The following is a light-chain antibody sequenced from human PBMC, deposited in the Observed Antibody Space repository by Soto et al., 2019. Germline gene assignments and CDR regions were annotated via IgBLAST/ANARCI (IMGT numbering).Light chain of an antibody. CDR3: QHLNNYPPFT. CDR2: GTF. J-gene: IGKJ3*01. CDR1: QDIQTY. Sequence: IQLTQSPSSLSASVGDRVSITCRASQDIQTYLAWYQQKRGEAPKLLISGTFTLQSGVPSRFNGSGSGTDFTLTISRLQPEDFAIYYRQHLNNYPPFTFGPGTKVDLE. V-gene: IGKV1-9*01.